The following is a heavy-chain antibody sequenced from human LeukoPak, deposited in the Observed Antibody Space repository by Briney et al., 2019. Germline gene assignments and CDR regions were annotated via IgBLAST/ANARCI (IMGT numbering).Heavy chain of an antibody. CDR1: GYTFTNYG. CDR3: ASPESYDSSGYHSDY. CDR2: INTYNGNA. J-gene: IGHJ4*02. V-gene: IGHV1-18*01. D-gene: IGHD3-22*01. Sequence: ASVKVSCKASGYTFTNYGIIWVRQAPGQGLEWMGWINTYNGNANYVQKLQGRVTMTRDTSISTAYMELSRLRSDDTAVYYCASPESYDSSGYHSDYWGQGTLVTVSS.